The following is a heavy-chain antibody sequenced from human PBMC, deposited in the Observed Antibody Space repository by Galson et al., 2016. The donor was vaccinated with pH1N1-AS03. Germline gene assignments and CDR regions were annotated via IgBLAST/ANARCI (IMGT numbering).Heavy chain of an antibody. CDR2: IWYDGSSQ. J-gene: IGHJ4*02. CDR1: GLPFSNSG. CDR3: VVWHSSAVRWGFDY. Sequence: SLRLSCAASGLPFSNSGMHWVRQAPGKGLEWVALIWYDGSSQYYTDSVKGRFTISRDNSENTLYLQMNSLTPEDTAVYYCVVWHSSAVRWGFDYWGQGTLVTVSS. V-gene: IGHV3-33*01. D-gene: IGHD3-22*01.